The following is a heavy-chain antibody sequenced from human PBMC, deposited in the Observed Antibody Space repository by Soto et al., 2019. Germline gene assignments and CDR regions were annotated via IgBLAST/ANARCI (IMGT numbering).Heavy chain of an antibody. J-gene: IGHJ4*02. CDR2: ISYDGSNK. CDR3: AKDQGIAAFHLYFDY. V-gene: IGHV3-30*18. Sequence: GGSLRLSCAASGFTFSSYGMHWVRQAPGKGLEWVAVISYDGSNKYYADSVKGRFTISRDNSKNTLYLQMNSLRAEDTAVYYCAKDQGIAAFHLYFDYWGQGTLVTVSS. D-gene: IGHD6-13*01. CDR1: GFTFSSYG.